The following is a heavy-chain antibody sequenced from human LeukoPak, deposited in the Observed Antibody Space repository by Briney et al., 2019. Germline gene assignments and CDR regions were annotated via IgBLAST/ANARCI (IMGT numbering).Heavy chain of an antibody. Sequence: ASVKVSCKASGYTFTNSGINWVRLSPGQGLEWMGWNSAYNGDTDYAQKLQGRVTMTADTSTSTAYMELRSLRSDDTAVYFCARDPHRAPSGFCQHWRQGTLVTVSS. CDR2: NSAYNGDT. J-gene: IGHJ1*01. CDR3: ARDPHRAPSGFCQH. D-gene: IGHD1-14*01. V-gene: IGHV1-18*01. CDR1: GYTFTNSG.